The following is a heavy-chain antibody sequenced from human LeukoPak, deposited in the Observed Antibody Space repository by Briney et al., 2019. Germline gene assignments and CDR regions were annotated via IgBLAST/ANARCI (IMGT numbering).Heavy chain of an antibody. J-gene: IGHJ4*02. CDR3: ATNVTYSFDN. V-gene: IGHV4-38-2*01. D-gene: IGHD2-21*02. CDR1: AYSISSGYY. CDR2: IHHGGST. Sequence: KSSETLSLTCAVSAYSISSGYYWGWIRQPPGKGLEWIGSIHHGGSTYYNPSLKSRITISIDRSKIQFSLKLNSVTAADSAVYYCATNVTYSFDNWGQGTLVTVSS.